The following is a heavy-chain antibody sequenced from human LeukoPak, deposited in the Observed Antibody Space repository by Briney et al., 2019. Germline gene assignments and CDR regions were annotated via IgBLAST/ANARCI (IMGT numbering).Heavy chain of an antibody. Sequence: PGGSLRLSCAASGFTFTSYSMNWVRQAPGKGLEWVSSISSSSSYIYYADSVKGRFTISRDNANNSLYLQMNSLRAEDTAMYYCAGSGSHGGYYFDYWGQGTLVTVSS. V-gene: IGHV3-21*01. D-gene: IGHD1-26*01. CDR1: GFTFTSYS. J-gene: IGHJ4*02. CDR2: ISSSSSYI. CDR3: AGSGSHGGYYFDY.